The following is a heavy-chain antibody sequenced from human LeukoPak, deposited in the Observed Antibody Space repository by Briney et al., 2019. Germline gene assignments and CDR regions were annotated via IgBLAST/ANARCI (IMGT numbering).Heavy chain of an antibody. J-gene: IGHJ4*02. CDR3: ARDGAPVGATNSFDY. V-gene: IGHV1-46*01. D-gene: IGHD1-26*01. CDR2: INPSGGST. Sequence: GASVKVSCKASGYTFTSYYMHWVRQAPGQGLEWMGIINPSGGSTSYAQKSQGGVTMTRDTSTSTVYMELSSLRSEDTAVYYCARDGAPVGATNSFDYWGQGTLVTVSS. CDR1: GYTFTSYY.